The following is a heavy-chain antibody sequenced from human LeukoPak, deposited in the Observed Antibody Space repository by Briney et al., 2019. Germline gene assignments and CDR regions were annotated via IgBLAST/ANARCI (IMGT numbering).Heavy chain of an antibody. CDR1: NYTFTSYG. CDR3: ARDQGTWYDTPPTYSGY. D-gene: IGHD3-9*01. Sequence: ASVKVSCKASNYTFTSYGISWVRQAPGQGLEWMGWISAYNGNTNYAQKLQGRVTMTTDTSTSTAYMELRSLRSDDTAVYYCARDQGTWYDTPPTYSGYWGQGTLVTVSS. J-gene: IGHJ4*02. CDR2: ISAYNGNT. V-gene: IGHV1-18*01.